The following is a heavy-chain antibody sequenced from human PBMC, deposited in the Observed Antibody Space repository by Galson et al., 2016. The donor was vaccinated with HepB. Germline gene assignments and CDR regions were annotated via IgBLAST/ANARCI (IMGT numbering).Heavy chain of an antibody. CDR2: IYYSGST. CDR1: GDSVGSASYY. V-gene: IGHV4-61*01. D-gene: IGHD6-19*01. Sequence: SETLSLTCTVSGDSVGSASYYWSWIRQPPGKGLEWIGYIYYSGSTNYNPSLRSRVTILVDTSKNQFSLKLSSVSAAGTAVYFCARVSAYSSGWYWGDGLDVWGQGTAVTVSS. CDR3: ARVSAYSSGWYWGDGLDV. J-gene: IGHJ6*02.